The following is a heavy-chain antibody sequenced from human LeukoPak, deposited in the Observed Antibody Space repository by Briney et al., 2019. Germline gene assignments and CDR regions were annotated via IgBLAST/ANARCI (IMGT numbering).Heavy chain of an antibody. Sequence: PSETLSLTCAVCGGSFSGYYWSWIRQPPGKGLEWIGEINHSGSTNYNPSLKSRVTISVDTSKNQFSLKLSSVTAADTAVYYCARYSYGYDYWGQGTLVTVSS. V-gene: IGHV4-34*01. CDR2: INHSGST. J-gene: IGHJ4*02. D-gene: IGHD5-18*01. CDR1: GGSFSGYY. CDR3: ARYSYGYDY.